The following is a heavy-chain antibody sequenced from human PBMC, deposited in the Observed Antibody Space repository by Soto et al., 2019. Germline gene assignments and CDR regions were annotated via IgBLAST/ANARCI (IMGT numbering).Heavy chain of an antibody. Sequence: QVQLVQSGAEVKMPGSSVKVPCKASGGTFNSFSIDWARQAPGQGLEWMGGIIPMSGRPNYAQRFQGRVTFSADKSTNTVYLEVSSLTNEDTAVYYCTRRGRQSANWFDPWGQGTLVTVSS. CDR2: IIPMSGRP. J-gene: IGHJ5*02. CDR3: TRRGRQSANWFDP. CDR1: GGTFNSFS. V-gene: IGHV1-69*06.